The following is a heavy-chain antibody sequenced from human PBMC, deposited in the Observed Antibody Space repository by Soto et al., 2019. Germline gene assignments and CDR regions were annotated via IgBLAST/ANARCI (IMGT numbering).Heavy chain of an antibody. CDR2: IYYSGST. Sequence: QVQLQESGPGLVKPSETLSLTCTVSGGSISSYYWSWIRQPPGKGLEWIGYIYYSGSTNYNPSLRRRVTISVATSKNQFSLKLRSVTAADTDVSYCARRSGTTFDYWGQGTLVTVSS. CDR1: GGSISSYY. D-gene: IGHD1-1*01. V-gene: IGHV4-59*08. J-gene: IGHJ4*02. CDR3: ARRSGTTFDY.